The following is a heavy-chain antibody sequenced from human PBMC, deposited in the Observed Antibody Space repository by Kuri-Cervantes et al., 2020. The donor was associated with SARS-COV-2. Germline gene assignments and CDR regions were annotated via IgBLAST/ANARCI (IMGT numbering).Heavy chain of an antibody. CDR3: ARGRGSSWYAGAPQY. D-gene: IGHD6-13*01. Sequence: GSLRLSCTVSGASISSTSYYWGWFRQPPGKGLEWIGNIYYSGNTYYNPSLKSRVTISADTSKNHFSLNLTSVTAADAAVYYCARGRGSSWYAGAPQYWGQGTLVTVSS. J-gene: IGHJ4*02. V-gene: IGHV4-39*02. CDR2: IYYSGNT. CDR1: GASISSTSYY.